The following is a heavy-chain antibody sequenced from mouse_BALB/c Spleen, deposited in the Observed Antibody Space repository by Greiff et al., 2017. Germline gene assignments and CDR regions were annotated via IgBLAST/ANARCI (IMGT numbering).Heavy chain of an antibody. D-gene: IGHD2-1*01. V-gene: IGHV5-6-4*01. J-gene: IGHJ2*01. Sequence: EVKLVESGGGLVKPGGSLKLSCAASGFTFSSYTMSWVRQTPEKRLEWVATISSGGSYTYYPDSVKGRFTISRDNAKNTLYLQMSSLKSEDTAMYYCTRDYGNYCDYWGQGTTLTVSS. CDR1: GFTFSSYT. CDR3: TRDYGNYCDY. CDR2: ISSGGSYT.